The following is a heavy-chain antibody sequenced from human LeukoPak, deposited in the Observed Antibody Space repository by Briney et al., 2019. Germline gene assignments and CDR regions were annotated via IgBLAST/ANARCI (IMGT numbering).Heavy chain of an antibody. Sequence: SETLSLTCAVYGGSFRSYYWNWIRETPGKGLERIGEINHSGSINYNPSLKSRVTMSVDTFKGQFSLKVSSVTAADTAVYFCARRYSSGYYYFDYWGQGTLVIASS. CDR3: ARRYSSGYYYFDY. V-gene: IGHV4-34*01. CDR2: INHSGSI. J-gene: IGHJ4*02. CDR1: GGSFRSYY. D-gene: IGHD6-19*01.